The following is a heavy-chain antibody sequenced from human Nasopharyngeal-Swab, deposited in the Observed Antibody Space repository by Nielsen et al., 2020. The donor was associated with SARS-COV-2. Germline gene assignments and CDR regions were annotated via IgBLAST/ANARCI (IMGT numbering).Heavy chain of an antibody. D-gene: IGHD1-26*01. J-gene: IGHJ6*02. CDR2: ISYDGSNK. CDR1: GFTLSSYG. CDR3: AKDFSGSYGGMDV. V-gene: IGHV3-30*18. Sequence: SLNISCAASGFTLSSYGMHWVRQAPGKGLEWVAVISYDGSNKYYADSVKGRFTISRDNSKTTLYLQMNSLRAEDTAVYYCAKDFSGSYGGMDVWGQGTTVTVSS.